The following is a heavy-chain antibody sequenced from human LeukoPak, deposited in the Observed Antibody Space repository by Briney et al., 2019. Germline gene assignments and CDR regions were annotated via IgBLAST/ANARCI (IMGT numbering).Heavy chain of an antibody. V-gene: IGHV3-21*01. CDR1: GFTFSSDR. J-gene: IGHJ4*02. D-gene: IGHD4/OR15-4a*01. Sequence: GGSLRLSCVASGFTFSSDRMNWVRQAPGKGLEWVSTIYSGSDYIYYADSVKGRLTISRDNAKNSLYLQVNSLRAEDTAIYYCARDLPVSGAYHQFDSWGQGTLVTVSS. CDR2: IYSGSDYI. CDR3: ARDLPVSGAYHQFDS.